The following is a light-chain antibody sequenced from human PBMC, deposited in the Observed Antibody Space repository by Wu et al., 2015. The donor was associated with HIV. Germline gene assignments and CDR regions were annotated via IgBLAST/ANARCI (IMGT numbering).Light chain of an antibody. CDR2: AAS. CDR3: QQYGSSSLWS. J-gene: IGKJ2*03. V-gene: IGKV1-27*01. CDR1: QGISNF. Sequence: DIQMTQSPSSLSASVGDRVTITCRASQGISNFLAWYQQKPGKPPKVLIYAASTLQSGVPSRFSGSGSGTDFTLTISRLEPEDFAVYYCQQYGSSSLWSFGQGTKVEIK.